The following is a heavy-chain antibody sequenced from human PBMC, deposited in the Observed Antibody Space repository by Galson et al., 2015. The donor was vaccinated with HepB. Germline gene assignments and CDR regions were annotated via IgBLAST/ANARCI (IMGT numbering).Heavy chain of an antibody. CDR1: GFTFNDYR. J-gene: IGHJ4*02. V-gene: IGHV3-48*01. CDR3: ARGPPYSSNWYYFDY. CDR2: ISSSSRTI. Sequence: SLRLSCAASGFTFNDYRMNWVRQAPGKGLEWVSYISSSSRTIYYTESVKGRFTISRDNGQNSLYLQMNSLRAEDTAVYYCARGPPYSSNWYYFDYWGQGAVVTVSS. D-gene: IGHD6-13*01.